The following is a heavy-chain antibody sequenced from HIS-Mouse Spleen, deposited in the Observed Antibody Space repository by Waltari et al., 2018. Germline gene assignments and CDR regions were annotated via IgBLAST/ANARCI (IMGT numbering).Heavy chain of an antibody. CDR3: AREIPYSSSWYDWYFDL. D-gene: IGHD6-13*01. J-gene: IGHJ2*01. CDR2: IYSRGST. V-gene: IGHV4-39*07. Sequence: QLQLQESGPGLVKPSETLSLTCSVSGGSISSISYSLGGLRHLPGKGLAWIGSIYSRGSTYYNPSLKSRVTISVDTSKNQFSLKLSSVTAADTAVYYCAREIPYSSSWYDWYFDLWGRGTLVTVSS. CDR1: GGSISSISYS.